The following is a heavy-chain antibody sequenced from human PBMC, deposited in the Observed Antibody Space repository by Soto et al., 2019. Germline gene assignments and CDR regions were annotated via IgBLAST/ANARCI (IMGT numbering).Heavy chain of an antibody. V-gene: IGHV3-74*03. J-gene: IGHJ5*02. D-gene: IGHD1-26*01. CDR1: KFTFSRYW. CDR2: INTDGSRT. CDR3: ARVESGSYDWFDP. Sequence: EVQLVESGGGLVQPGGSLRLSCAASKFTFSRYWMHWVRQTPGKGLMWVARINTDGSRTTYADSVKGRFTISRDNAKNTVFLDMNSLRADDTAVYYCARVESGSYDWFDPWGQGTLVTVSS.